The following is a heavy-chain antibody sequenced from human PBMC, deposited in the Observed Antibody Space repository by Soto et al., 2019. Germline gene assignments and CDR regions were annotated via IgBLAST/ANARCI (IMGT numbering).Heavy chain of an antibody. Sequence: QVQLQESGPGLVKPSQTLSLTCTVSGGSITSSGYYRSWIRQHPGEGLEWIGFTSNSGSTSYNPSLKSRVIISVDTSSNRFSLNLKSVTAADTAVYYCARGGGSTKVDYWGQGTLVTVSP. CDR2: TSNSGST. CDR1: GGSITSSGYY. V-gene: IGHV4-31*03. D-gene: IGHD2-2*01. J-gene: IGHJ4*02. CDR3: ARGGGSTKVDY.